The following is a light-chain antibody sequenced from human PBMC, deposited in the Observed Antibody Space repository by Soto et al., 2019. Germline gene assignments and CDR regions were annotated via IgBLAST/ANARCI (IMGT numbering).Light chain of an antibody. CDR3: QQYKSYPHT. CDR1: QGINNY. V-gene: IGKV1-16*01. CDR2: AAS. J-gene: IGKJ2*01. Sequence: DIQMTQSPSSLSASIGDRVTITCRASQGINNYLAWFQQKTGEAPKSLISAASTLQSGVPSRFSGKGSGTDFTLTISGLQPEDFAPYYCQQYKSYPHTFGQGTRLEI.